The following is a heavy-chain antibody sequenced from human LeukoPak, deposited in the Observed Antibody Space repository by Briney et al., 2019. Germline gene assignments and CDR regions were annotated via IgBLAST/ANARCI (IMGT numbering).Heavy chain of an antibody. CDR2: IYTSGST. CDR1: GGSISSYY. V-gene: IGHV4-4*09. D-gene: IGHD1-1*01. J-gene: IGHJ4*02. Sequence: SETLSLTCTVSGGSISSYYWSWIRQPPGKGLEWIGYIYTSGSTNYNPSLKSRVTISVDTSKNQFSLKLSSVTAADTAVYYCARDSLTTGTTGYFDYWGQGTLVTVSS. CDR3: ARDSLTTGTTGYFDY.